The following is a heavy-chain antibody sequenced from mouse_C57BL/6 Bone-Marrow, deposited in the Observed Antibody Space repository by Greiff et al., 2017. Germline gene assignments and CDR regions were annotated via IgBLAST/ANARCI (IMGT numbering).Heavy chain of an antibody. CDR2: ISYDGSN. CDR3: AREYYYAMDY. Sequence: EVKVEESGPGLVKPSQSLSLTCSVTGYSITSGYYWNWIRQFPGNKLEWMGYISYDGSNNYNPSLKNRISITRDTSKNQFFLKLNSVTTEDTATYNCAREYYYAMDYWGQGTSVTVSS. J-gene: IGHJ4*01. V-gene: IGHV3-6*01. CDR1: GYSITSGYY.